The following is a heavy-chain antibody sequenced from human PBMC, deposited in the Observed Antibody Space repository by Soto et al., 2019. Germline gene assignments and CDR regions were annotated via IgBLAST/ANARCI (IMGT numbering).Heavy chain of an antibody. Sequence: SETLSLTCIVSGDSVTSGSYYWTWLRQPPGKGLEWIGYISYTGRTKYNPSLQSRVTISVDTSKNDFSLNLSSVTAADTAVYFCAREWGLLPYYVMNVWGHGTAVTVSS. J-gene: IGHJ6*02. CDR2: ISYTGRT. D-gene: IGHD7-27*01. CDR1: GDSVTSGSYY. V-gene: IGHV4-61*03. CDR3: AREWGLLPYYVMNV.